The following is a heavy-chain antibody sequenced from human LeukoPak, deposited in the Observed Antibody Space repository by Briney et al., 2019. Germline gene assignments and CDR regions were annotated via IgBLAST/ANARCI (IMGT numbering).Heavy chain of an antibody. CDR2: IYYSGST. D-gene: IGHD3-16*01. CDR3: ASPGGGPTDY. CDR1: GSSISSGGYY. Sequence: PETLSLTCTVSGSSISSGGYYWGWIRQPPGKGLEWIGSIYYSGSTYYNPSLKSRVTISVDTSKNQFSLKLSSVTAADTAVYYCASPGGGPTDYWGQGTLVTVSS. J-gene: IGHJ4*02. V-gene: IGHV4-39*01.